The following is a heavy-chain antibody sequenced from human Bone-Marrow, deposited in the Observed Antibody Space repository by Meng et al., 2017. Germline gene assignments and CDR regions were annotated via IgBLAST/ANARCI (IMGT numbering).Heavy chain of an antibody. CDR1: GGSFSGYY. V-gene: IGHV4-34*01. D-gene: IGHD1-1*01. CDR2: INHSGST. Sequence: QVQLQPWGAGLLNPSETLSLTCAVYGGSFSGYYWSWIRQPPGKGLEWIGEINHSGSTNYNPSLKSRVTISVDTSKNQFSLKLSSVTAADTAVYYCARGTRPLLFQHWGQGTLVTVSS. J-gene: IGHJ1*01. CDR3: ARGTRPLLFQH.